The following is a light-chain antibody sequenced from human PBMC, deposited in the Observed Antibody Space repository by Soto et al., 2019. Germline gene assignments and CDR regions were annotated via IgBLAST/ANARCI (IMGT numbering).Light chain of an antibody. V-gene: IGLV2-14*03. CDR2: DVT. J-gene: IGLJ2*01. Sequence: QSVLTQPASVSGSPGQSTTISCTGTSSDVGGYNEVSWYQQRPGKAPKLMIYDVTNRPSAVSNRFSGSKSGNTVSLTISGLQAEDEAYYYCSSHAAGSTLIFGGGTKVTVL. CDR1: SSDVGGYNE. CDR3: SSHAAGSTLI.